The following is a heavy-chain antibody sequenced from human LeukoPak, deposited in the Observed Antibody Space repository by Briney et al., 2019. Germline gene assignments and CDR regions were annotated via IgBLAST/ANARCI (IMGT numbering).Heavy chain of an antibody. Sequence: PGGSLRLSCAASGFTFSSYWMSWVRQAPGKGLEWVSAISGSGGSTYYADSVKGRFTISRDNSKNTLYLQMNSLRAEDTAVYYCARKGNGATRYYYDKQDYFDYWGQGTLVTVSS. V-gene: IGHV3-23*01. CDR3: ARKGNGATRYYYDKQDYFDY. J-gene: IGHJ4*02. CDR2: ISGSGGST. CDR1: GFTFSSYW. D-gene: IGHD3-22*01.